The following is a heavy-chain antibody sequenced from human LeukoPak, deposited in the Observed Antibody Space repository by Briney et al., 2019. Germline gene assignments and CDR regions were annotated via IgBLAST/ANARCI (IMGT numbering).Heavy chain of an antibody. J-gene: IGHJ5*02. CDR2: IVWNGGST. CDR1: GFSFDAYG. CDR3: VRDSPKTAGTYNWFDT. V-gene: IGHV3-20*04. Sequence: GGSLRLSCAASGFSFDAYGMDWVRQAPGKGLEWVSGIVWNGGSTNCADSVKGRFTISRDNAKNSLYLQMNSLRVEDTAFYYCVRDSPKTAGTYNWFDTWGRGTLVTVSS. D-gene: IGHD2-21*02.